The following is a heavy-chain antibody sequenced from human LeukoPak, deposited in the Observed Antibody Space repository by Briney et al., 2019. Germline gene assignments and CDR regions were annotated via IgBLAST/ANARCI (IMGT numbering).Heavy chain of an antibody. CDR2: IYHSGST. CDR1: GYSISSGYY. CDR3: ARGRYCSGGSCPKYFDL. D-gene: IGHD2-15*01. V-gene: IGHV4-38-2*01. Sequence: SETLSLTCAVSGYSISSGYYWGWIRQPPGKGLEWIGSIYHSGSTFYNPSLKSRVTISADTSKNQFSLKLSSVTAADTAVYYCARGRYCSGGSCPKYFDLWGRGTLVTVSS. J-gene: IGHJ2*01.